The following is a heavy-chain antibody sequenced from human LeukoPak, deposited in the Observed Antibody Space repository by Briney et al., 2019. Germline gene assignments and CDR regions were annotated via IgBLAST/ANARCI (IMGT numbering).Heavy chain of an antibody. CDR1: GFTFSSCG. CDR2: IPYDGSNK. J-gene: IGHJ3*02. V-gene: IGHV3-30*03. Sequence: GGSLRLSCAASGFTFSSCGMHWVRQAPGKGLEGVAVIPYDGSNKFYADSVTGRFTISRENSKNTLYLQMNSLRAEDTAVYYCAAKGYSYGNNAFDIWGQGTMVTVSS. D-gene: IGHD5-18*01. CDR3: AAKGYSYGNNAFDI.